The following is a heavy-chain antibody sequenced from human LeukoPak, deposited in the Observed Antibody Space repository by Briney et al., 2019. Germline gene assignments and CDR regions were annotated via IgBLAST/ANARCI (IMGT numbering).Heavy chain of an antibody. V-gene: IGHV3-11*04. CDR1: GFTFSDHY. Sequence: GGSLRLPCATSGFTFSDHYMTWIRQAPGKGLETVSYIYNGGDTIYYADSVRGRFTISRDNAESSLYLQMNSLRAEDTAVYYCASRGLISDAFDIWGQGTMVTVSS. D-gene: IGHD3-16*01. CDR3: ASRGLISDAFDI. CDR2: IYNGGDTI. J-gene: IGHJ3*02.